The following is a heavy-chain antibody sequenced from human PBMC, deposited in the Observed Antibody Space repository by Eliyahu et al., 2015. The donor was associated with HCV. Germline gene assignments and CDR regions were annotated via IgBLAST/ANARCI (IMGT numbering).Heavy chain of an antibody. J-gene: IGHJ4*02. Sequence: EVQLVESGGGLVQPGGSLRLSCAVSGFTFSDHYMAWVRQAPGKGLGWVGRSRNKAXSYTTEYAASVKGRFTISRDDSKNSLYLQMNSLKTEDTAVYYCGTFKVPAAKGFDYWGQGTLVTVSS. V-gene: IGHV3-72*01. CDR1: GFTFSDHY. CDR2: SRNKAXSYTT. CDR3: GTFKVPAAKGFDY. D-gene: IGHD2-2*01.